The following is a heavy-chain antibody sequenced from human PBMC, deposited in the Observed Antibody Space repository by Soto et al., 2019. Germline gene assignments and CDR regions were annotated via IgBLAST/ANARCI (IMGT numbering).Heavy chain of an antibody. CDR2: TVPIIVST. CDR3: ARDRSGITGKSRNIYAMDV. J-gene: IGHJ6*02. V-gene: IGHV1-69*01. CDR1: GGALSSYA. D-gene: IGHD3-10*01. Sequence: QVQLVQSGAEVKMPGSSVKVSCKASGGALSSYAISWVRQAPGQGLEWVGGTVPIIVSTYYAQKFQGRVTITADEATDTVYMELSSLGSEDTAVYYCARDRSGITGKSRNIYAMDVWGQGTTVTVS.